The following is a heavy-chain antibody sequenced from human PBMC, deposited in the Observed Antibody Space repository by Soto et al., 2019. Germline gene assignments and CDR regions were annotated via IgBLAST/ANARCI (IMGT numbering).Heavy chain of an antibody. CDR2: IDASDSYT. J-gene: IGHJ4*02. CDR1: GYIFTSYW. Sequence: PGESLKISCKGSGYIFTSYWITCFLQMPVKVLEWMGRIDASDSYTNYSPSFQGHVTISADKSISTAYLQWSSLKASDTAMYYCARHQRYSNIWSYIDYWGQGTLVTVSS. V-gene: IGHV5-10-1*01. CDR3: ARHQRYSNIWSYIDY. D-gene: IGHD6-13*01.